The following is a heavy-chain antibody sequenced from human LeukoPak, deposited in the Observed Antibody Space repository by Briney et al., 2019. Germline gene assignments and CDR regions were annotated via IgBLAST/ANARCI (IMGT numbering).Heavy chain of an antibody. CDR3: TRERDNSSDY. CDR2: IYHSGSA. J-gene: IGHJ4*02. CDR1: AYSISSGYY. Sequence: SETLSLTCTVSAYSISSGYYWGWIRRTPGKGLEWIGSIYHSGSAYYNPSLKSRVTISVDTSKNQFSLNLRSVTAADTAVYYCTRERDNSSDYWGQGTLVTVSS. V-gene: IGHV4-38-2*02. D-gene: IGHD6-6*01.